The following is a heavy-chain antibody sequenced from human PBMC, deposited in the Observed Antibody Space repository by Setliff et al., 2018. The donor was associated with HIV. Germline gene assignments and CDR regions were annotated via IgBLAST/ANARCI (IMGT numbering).Heavy chain of an antibody. V-gene: IGHV4-61*02. CDR3: AGESDTTMVTRYFDY. CDR1: GGSISSSSYY. CDR2: IYTTGST. Sequence: SETLSLTCTVSGGSISSSSYYWSWIRQPAGKGLEWIGRIYTTGSTSYNPSLKSRVTISVDTSKNQFSLKLSSVTAADTAVYYCAGESDTTMVTRYFDYWGQGALVTVSS. J-gene: IGHJ4*02. D-gene: IGHD5-18*01.